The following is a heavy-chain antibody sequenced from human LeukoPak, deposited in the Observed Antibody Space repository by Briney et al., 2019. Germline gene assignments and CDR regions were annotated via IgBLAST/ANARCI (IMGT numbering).Heavy chain of an antibody. J-gene: IGHJ4*02. CDR3: AKDSAPAAMSGFDY. V-gene: IGHV3-23*01. D-gene: IGHD2-2*01. Sequence: VSAISGSGGSTYYADSVKGRFPISRDNSKNTLYLQMKSLRAEDTAVYYCAKDSAPAAMSGFDYWGQGTLVTVSS. CDR2: ISGSGGST.